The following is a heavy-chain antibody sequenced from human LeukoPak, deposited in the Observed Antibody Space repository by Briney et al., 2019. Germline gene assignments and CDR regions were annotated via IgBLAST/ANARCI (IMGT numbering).Heavy chain of an antibody. Sequence: PGGSLRLSCAASGFTFSSYEMNWVRQAPGKWLEWVSYISSSGSTIYYADSVKGRFTISRDKAKNSLYLDMYTLRAEDTAVYYCARTLLLNGIRGFDYWGQGTLVSVSS. J-gene: IGHJ4*02. D-gene: IGHD2-15*01. CDR1: GFTFSSYE. V-gene: IGHV3-48*03. CDR2: ISSSGSTI. CDR3: ARTLLLNGIRGFDY.